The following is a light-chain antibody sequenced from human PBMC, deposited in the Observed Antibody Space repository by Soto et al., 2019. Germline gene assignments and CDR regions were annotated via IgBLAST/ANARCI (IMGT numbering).Light chain of an antibody. CDR1: QGIGDT. J-gene: IGKJ4*01. CDR3: QPYNNWPLT. V-gene: IGKV3-15*01. CDR2: DTS. Sequence: EILMTQSPAILSVSPGERATLSCRASQGIGDTLAWYQHKPGQTPRLLIYDTSTRATGVPTRFSGSRSGAEFTLTINSLQSEDFAVYYCQPYNNWPLTFGGGTKVDIK.